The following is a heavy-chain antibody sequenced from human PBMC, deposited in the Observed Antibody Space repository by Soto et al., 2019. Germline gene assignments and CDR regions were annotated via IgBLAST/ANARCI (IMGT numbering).Heavy chain of an antibody. V-gene: IGHV2-70*11. Sequence: SGPTLVNPTQTLTLTCTFSGFSLSTSGMCVSWIRQPPGKALEWLARIDWDDDKYYSTSLKTRLTISKDTSKNQVVLTMTNMDPVDTATYYCARITLAPAYYYYYGMDVWGQGTMVTVS. CDR3: ARITLAPAYYYYYGMDV. CDR2: IDWDDDK. J-gene: IGHJ6*02. CDR1: GFSLSTSGMC.